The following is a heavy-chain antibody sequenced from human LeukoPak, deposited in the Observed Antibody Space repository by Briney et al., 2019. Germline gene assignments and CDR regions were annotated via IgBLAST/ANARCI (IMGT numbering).Heavy chain of an antibody. V-gene: IGHV3-21*01. CDR2: ISSSSSYI. D-gene: IGHD3-3*01. Sequence: GGSLRLSCAASGFTFSSYSMNWVRQAPGKGLEWASSISSSSSYIYYADSVKGRFTISRDNAKNSLYLQMNSLRAEDTAVYYCARDPTIFGVPLGWFDPWGQGTLVTVSS. CDR3: ARDPTIFGVPLGWFDP. CDR1: GFTFSSYS. J-gene: IGHJ5*02.